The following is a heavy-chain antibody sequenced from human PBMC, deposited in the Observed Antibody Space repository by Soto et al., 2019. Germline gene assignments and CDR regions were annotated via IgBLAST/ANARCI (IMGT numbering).Heavy chain of an antibody. J-gene: IGHJ6*02. V-gene: IGHV1-46*01. Sequence: ASVKVSCKASGYTFTSYYMHWVRQAPGQGLEWMGIINPSGGSTSYAQKFQGRVTMTRDTSTSTVYMELSSLRSDDTAVYYCARDQGIRSIAAAGTRYYGMHVWGQGTTVTVS. CDR1: GYTFTSYY. CDR3: ARDQGIRSIAAAGTRYYGMHV. D-gene: IGHD6-13*01. CDR2: INPSGGST.